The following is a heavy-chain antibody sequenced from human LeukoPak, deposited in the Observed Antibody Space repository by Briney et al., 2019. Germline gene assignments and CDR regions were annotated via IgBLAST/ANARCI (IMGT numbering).Heavy chain of an antibody. D-gene: IGHD3-3*01. CDR1: GFTFSSYA. V-gene: IGHV3-30-3*01. J-gene: IGHJ4*02. CDR3: AREGAIFGVVIIHGDY. Sequence: GRSLRLSCVASGFTFSSYAMHWVRQAPGKGLEWVAVISYDGSNKYYADSVKGRFTISRDNSKNTLYLQMNSLRAEDTAVYYCAREGAIFGVVIIHGDYWGQGTLVTVSS. CDR2: ISYDGSNK.